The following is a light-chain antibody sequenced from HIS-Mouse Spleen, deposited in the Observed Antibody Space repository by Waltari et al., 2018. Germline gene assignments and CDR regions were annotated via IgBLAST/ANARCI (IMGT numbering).Light chain of an antibody. Sequence: EIVMTQSPATLSVSPGERATLSCRASQSVSSNLAWYQQTPGQAPGRLIYGASTRATGIPARFSGSGSGTELTLTISSMQSEDFAVYYCQQYNNWPPWTFGQGTKVEIK. V-gene: IGKV3-15*01. J-gene: IGKJ1*01. CDR3: QQYNNWPPWT. CDR2: GAS. CDR1: QSVSSN.